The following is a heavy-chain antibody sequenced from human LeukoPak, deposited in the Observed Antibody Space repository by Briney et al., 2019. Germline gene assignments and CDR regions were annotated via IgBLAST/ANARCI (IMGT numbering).Heavy chain of an antibody. CDR2: ISNEGTKK. CDR1: GFTFSSYG. V-gene: IGHV3-30*18. Sequence: GGSLRLSCAASGFTFSSYGMHWVRQAPGKGLEWVATISNEGTKKYYADSVKGRFTVSRDNSKHILYLQVSSLRPEDTAVYYCAKEKYRGYSYGSGDYWGQGTLVTVSS. CDR3: AKEKYRGYSYGSGDY. D-gene: IGHD5-18*01. J-gene: IGHJ4*02.